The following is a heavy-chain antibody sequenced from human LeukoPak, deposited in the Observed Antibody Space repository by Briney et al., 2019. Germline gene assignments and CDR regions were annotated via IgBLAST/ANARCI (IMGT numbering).Heavy chain of an antibody. CDR1: GGTFSSYA. J-gene: IGHJ5*02. CDR3: ARAQEPYCSSTSCPKSWFDP. D-gene: IGHD2-2*01. Sequence: ASVKVSCKASGGTFSSYAISWVRQAPGQGLEWMGGIIPIFGTANYAQKFQGRVTITADESTSTAYMELSSLRSEDTAVYYCARAQEPYCSSTSCPKSWFDPWGRGTLVTVSS. V-gene: IGHV1-69*13. CDR2: IIPIFGTA.